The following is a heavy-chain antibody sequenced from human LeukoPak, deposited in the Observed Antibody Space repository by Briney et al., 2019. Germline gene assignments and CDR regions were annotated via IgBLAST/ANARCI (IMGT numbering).Heavy chain of an antibody. Sequence: GESLKISCEGSGYIFTNYWIAWVRQLPGKGLEWMGIIHPGASHSRYSPSFQGQVTISADKSIATAYLQWSSLRASDTAMYYCARHPSYYDNSGYYYADYWGQGTLVTVSS. CDR3: ARHPSYYDNSGYYYADY. J-gene: IGHJ4*02. CDR1: GYIFTNYW. D-gene: IGHD3-22*01. CDR2: IHPGASHS. V-gene: IGHV5-51*01.